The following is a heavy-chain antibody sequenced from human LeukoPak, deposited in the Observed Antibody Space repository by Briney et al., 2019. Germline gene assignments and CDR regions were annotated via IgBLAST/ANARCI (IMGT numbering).Heavy chain of an antibody. V-gene: IGHV3-72*01. D-gene: IGHD2-2*01. CDR3: ARVRYCSSTTCRGAFDI. Sequence: SGGSLRLSCAASGFTFSDHYMAWVRQAPGKGLEWVGRARNKANSYATEYAASVKGRFTISRDDSENSLYLQMNSLKTEDTAVYYCARVRYCSSTTCRGAFDIWGQGTMVTVSS. J-gene: IGHJ3*02. CDR2: ARNKANSYAT. CDR1: GFTFSDHY.